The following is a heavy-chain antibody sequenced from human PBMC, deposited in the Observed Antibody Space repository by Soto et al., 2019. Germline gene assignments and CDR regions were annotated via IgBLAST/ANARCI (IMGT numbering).Heavy chain of an antibody. CDR3: ARLRYSADTGNFDY. Sequence: EVQLVESGGGLVQPGRSLRLSCVASGFRFEDHAMHWVRQSPGRGLEWVSGLDWNSGGTDYADFVKGRFTISRDNAKNSLVLQMSSLRPEDTAFYYCARLRYSADTGNFDYWGQGTLVTVSS. D-gene: IGHD1-26*01. CDR1: GFRFEDHA. V-gene: IGHV3-9*01. CDR2: LDWNSGGT. J-gene: IGHJ4*02.